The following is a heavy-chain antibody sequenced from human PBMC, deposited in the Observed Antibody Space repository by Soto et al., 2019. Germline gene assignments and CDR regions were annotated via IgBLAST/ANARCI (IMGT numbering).Heavy chain of an antibody. J-gene: IGHJ4*02. D-gene: IGHD3-22*01. Sequence: PPGKGLEWIGYIYYTGNTNYNPSLKSRVTISVDTSKEEFSLNLNSMAAADTAVYYCAVSTGSSQYFFDSVGQGSLVIVFS. V-gene: IGHV4-59*03. CDR2: IYYTGNT. CDR3: AVSTGSSQYFFDS.